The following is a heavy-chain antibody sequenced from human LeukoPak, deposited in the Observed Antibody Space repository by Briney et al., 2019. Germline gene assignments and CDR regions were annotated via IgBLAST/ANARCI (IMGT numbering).Heavy chain of an antibody. V-gene: IGHV1-69*05. CDR1: GGTFSRYA. Sequence: SVKVSCKASGGTFSRYAISWVRQAPGQGLEWMGRIIPIFGTANYAQKFQGRVTITTDESTSTAYMELSSLRSEDTAVYYCARGYCSSTSCLSPFDYWGQGTLVTVSS. CDR3: ARGYCSSTSCLSPFDY. CDR2: IIPIFGTA. J-gene: IGHJ4*02. D-gene: IGHD2-2*01.